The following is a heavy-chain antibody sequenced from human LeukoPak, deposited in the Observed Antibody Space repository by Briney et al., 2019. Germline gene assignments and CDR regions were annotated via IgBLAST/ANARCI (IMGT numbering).Heavy chain of an antibody. V-gene: IGHV4-39*07. D-gene: IGHD3-22*01. CDR1: GGSIISSSHY. CDR2: IYYSGST. Sequence: SETLSLTCTVSGGSIISSSHYWGWIRQPPGKGLEWIGSIYYSGSTYYNPSLKSRVTISVDTSKNQFSLKLSSVTAADTAVYYCARGDQDYYDSSGYGYYFDYWGQGTLVTVSS. CDR3: ARGDQDYYDSSGYGYYFDY. J-gene: IGHJ4*02.